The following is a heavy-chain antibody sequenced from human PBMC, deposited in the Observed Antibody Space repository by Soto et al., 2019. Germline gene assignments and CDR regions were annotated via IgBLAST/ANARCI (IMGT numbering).Heavy chain of an antibody. Sequence: PSETLSLTCTVSCGSIRTSTYSWGWIRQPPGKGLEWIGSVFYSGSSYYNPSLKSRVTMSTDTSKNQLSLNLNSVTAADTAVYYCARVRSGPKFDYWGQGTLVTVSS. CDR1: CGSIRTSTYS. CDR2: VFYSGSS. J-gene: IGHJ4*02. CDR3: ARVRSGPKFDY. V-gene: IGHV4-39*01. D-gene: IGHD6-19*01.